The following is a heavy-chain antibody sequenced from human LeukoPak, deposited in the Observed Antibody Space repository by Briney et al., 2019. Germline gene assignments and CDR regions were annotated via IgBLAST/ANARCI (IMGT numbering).Heavy chain of an antibody. D-gene: IGHD2-2*01. CDR2: ISGSGGST. CDR3: AKHRSITSPKNAMDV. J-gene: IGHJ6*02. CDR1: GFSFSSYA. Sequence: GVSLRLSCAASGFSFSSYAMSWVRQAPAQGLEWVSTISGSGGSTYYADSVKGRLTISRDNTKDTLYLQMNSLRAEDTAVYYCAKHRSITSPKNAMDVWGQGTTVTASS. V-gene: IGHV3-23*01.